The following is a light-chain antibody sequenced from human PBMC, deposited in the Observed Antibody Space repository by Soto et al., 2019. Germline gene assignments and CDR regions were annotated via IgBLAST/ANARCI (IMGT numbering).Light chain of an antibody. Sequence: QSVLTQPPSASGTPGQRVTISCSGNTSNIGRSTVSWYQQFPGAAPKLLIYGNSNRPSGVPDRFSGSKSGTSASLAITGLQAEDEADYYCQSYDSSLSGYVFGTGTKLTVL. J-gene: IGLJ1*01. CDR3: QSYDSSLSGYV. CDR2: GNS. V-gene: IGLV1-40*01. CDR1: TSNIGRST.